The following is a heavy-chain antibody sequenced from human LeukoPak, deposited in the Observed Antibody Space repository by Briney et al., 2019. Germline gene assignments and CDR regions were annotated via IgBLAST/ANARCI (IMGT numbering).Heavy chain of an antibody. CDR2: IYYSGST. V-gene: IGHV4-59*11. Sequence: PSETLSLTCTVSGGSISSHYWSWIRQPPGKGLEWIGYIYYSGSTNYSPSLKSRVTISVDTSKNQFSLKLSSVTAADTAVYYCARTYYDFWSGYPYYYYYMDVWGKGTTVTVSS. CDR1: GGSISSHY. J-gene: IGHJ6*03. D-gene: IGHD3-3*01. CDR3: ARTYYDFWSGYPYYYYYMDV.